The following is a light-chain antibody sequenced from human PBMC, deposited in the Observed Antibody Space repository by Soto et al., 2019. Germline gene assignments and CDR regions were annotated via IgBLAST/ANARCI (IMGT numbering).Light chain of an antibody. CDR1: SSDVGGYNY. V-gene: IGLV2-11*01. CDR3: CSYAGSYDV. Sequence: QSALTQPRSVSGSPGQSVTISCTGTSSDVGGYNYVSWYQQHPGKAPKLMIYDVSKRPSGVPDRFSGSKSGNTASLTISGLQAEDEADYYCCSYAGSYDVVGTGTKLTVL. J-gene: IGLJ1*01. CDR2: DVS.